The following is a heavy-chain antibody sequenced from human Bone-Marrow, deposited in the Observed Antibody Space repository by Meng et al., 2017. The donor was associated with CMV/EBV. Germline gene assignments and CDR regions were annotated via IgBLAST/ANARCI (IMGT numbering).Heavy chain of an antibody. Sequence: SVKVSCKASGGTFSSYAISWVRQAPGQGLEWMGGIIPIFGTANYAQKFQGRVTITTDESTSTAYMELSSLRSDDTAVYYCARFPHFYTVTMVDAFDIWGQGTMVTVSS. CDR2: IIPIFGTA. V-gene: IGHV1-69*05. J-gene: IGHJ3*02. D-gene: IGHD4-17*01. CDR3: ARFPHFYTVTMVDAFDI. CDR1: GGTFSSYA.